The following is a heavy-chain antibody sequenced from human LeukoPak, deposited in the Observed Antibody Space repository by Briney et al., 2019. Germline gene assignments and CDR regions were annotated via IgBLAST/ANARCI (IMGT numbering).Heavy chain of an antibody. Sequence: GGSLRLSCAASGFTFSSYGMHWVRQAPGKGLEWVAVISYDGSNKYYADSVKGRFTISRDNSKNTLYLQMNSLRAEDTAVYYCAKSLGGDYGDYRKDAFDIWGQGTMVTVSS. D-gene: IGHD4-17*01. CDR2: ISYDGSNK. J-gene: IGHJ3*02. CDR1: GFTFSSYG. V-gene: IGHV3-30*18. CDR3: AKSLGGDYGDYRKDAFDI.